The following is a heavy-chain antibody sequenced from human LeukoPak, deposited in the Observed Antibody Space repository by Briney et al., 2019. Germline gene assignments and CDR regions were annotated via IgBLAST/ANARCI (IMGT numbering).Heavy chain of an antibody. V-gene: IGHV4-4*02. CDR3: AREGSPRYCSSTSCPSNFDY. CDR2: IYHSGST. Sequence: PSETLSLTCAVSGGSISSSNWWGWVRQPPGKGLEWIGEIYHSGSTNYNPSLKSRVTISVDKSKNQFSLKLSSVTAADTAVYYCAREGSPRYCSSTSCPSNFDYWGQGTLVTVSS. CDR1: GGSISSSNW. D-gene: IGHD2-2*01. J-gene: IGHJ4*02.